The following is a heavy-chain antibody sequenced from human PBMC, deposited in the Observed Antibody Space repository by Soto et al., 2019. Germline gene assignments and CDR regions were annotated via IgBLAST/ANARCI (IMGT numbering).Heavy chain of an antibody. CDR1: GFTFSSYW. CDR2: INSDGSST. D-gene: IGHD3-9*01. Sequence: PGGSLRLSCAASGFTFSSYWMHWVRQAPGKGLVWVSRINSDGSSTSYADSVKGRFTISRDNAKNTLYLQMNSLRAEDTAVYYCARGPRSYYDILTGPHYGMDVWGQGTTVTV. V-gene: IGHV3-74*01. J-gene: IGHJ6*02. CDR3: ARGPRSYYDILTGPHYGMDV.